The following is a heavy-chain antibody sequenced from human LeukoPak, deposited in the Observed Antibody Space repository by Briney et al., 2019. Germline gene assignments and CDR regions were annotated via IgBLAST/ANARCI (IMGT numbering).Heavy chain of an antibody. CDR1: GGSFSGYY. CDR3: ARGRGYYDSSGPAKYYFDY. Sequence: SETLSLTCAVYGGSFSGYYWSWIRQPPGKGLEWIGEINHSGSTNYNPSRKSRVTISVDTSKNQFSLKLSSVTAADTAVYYCARGRGYYDSSGPAKYYFDYWGQGTLVTVSS. J-gene: IGHJ4*02. V-gene: IGHV4-34*01. CDR2: INHSGST. D-gene: IGHD3-22*01.